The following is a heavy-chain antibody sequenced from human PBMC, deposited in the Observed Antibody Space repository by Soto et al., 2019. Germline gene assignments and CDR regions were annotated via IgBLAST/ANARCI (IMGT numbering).Heavy chain of an antibody. CDR2: IYYTGST. CDR3: ARKNDYMLDF. J-gene: IGHJ4*02. V-gene: IGHV4-59*01. D-gene: IGHD1-1*01. CDR1: GGSITSYY. Sequence: QVQLQESGPGLVKPSETLSLTCTVSGGSITSYYWSWIRQPLGKGLEFLGYIYYTGSTNYNPSLKSRITTSVDTSKNQFYLNLSSVTAADTAVYYCARKNDYMLDFWGQGTLVTVSS.